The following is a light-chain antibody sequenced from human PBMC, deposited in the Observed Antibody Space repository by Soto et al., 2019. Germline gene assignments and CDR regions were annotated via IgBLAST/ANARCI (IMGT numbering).Light chain of an antibody. CDR1: QSVRDRY. CDR3: QQYGSSPFVA. V-gene: IGKV3-20*01. J-gene: IGKJ1*01. Sequence: EIVLTQSPGTLSLSPGERATLSCRASQSVRDRYLAWYQQKPGQAPSLLIYDTSTRATGVPDRFSGSGSGTDFALTISRVEPEDFAIYFCQQYGSSPFVAFGQGTKVDIK. CDR2: DTS.